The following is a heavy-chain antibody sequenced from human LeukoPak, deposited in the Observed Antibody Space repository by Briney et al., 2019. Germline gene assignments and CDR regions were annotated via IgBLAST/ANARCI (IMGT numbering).Heavy chain of an antibody. Sequence: GESLKISCKAYGYSFFSNYWIAWVRQMPGKGVEWMGILYPGDSDSRYSPSFQGQVTISADRSISTAYLHWSSLRVSDTAMYYCARASRDGFNQNFDFWGQGTLVTVSS. J-gene: IGHJ4*02. V-gene: IGHV5-51*01. CDR3: ARASRDGFNQNFDF. CDR1: GYSFFSNYW. CDR2: LYPGDSDS. D-gene: IGHD5-24*01.